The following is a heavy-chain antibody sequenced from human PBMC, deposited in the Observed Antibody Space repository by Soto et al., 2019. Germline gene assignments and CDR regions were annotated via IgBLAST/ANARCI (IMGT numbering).Heavy chain of an antibody. CDR2: INHSGST. V-gene: IGHV4-34*01. J-gene: IGHJ6*02. D-gene: IGHD3-9*01. CDR1: GGSFSGYY. CDR3: ARHLYYDISPGYLRPYHYYGMDV. Sequence: PSETLSLTCAVYGGSFSGYYWTWIRQPPGTGLEWIGEINHSGSTNYNPSLRSRVTISVDTSKNQFSLKLTSVTAADTAVYYCARHLYYDISPGYLRPYHYYGMDVWGQGTTVTVSS.